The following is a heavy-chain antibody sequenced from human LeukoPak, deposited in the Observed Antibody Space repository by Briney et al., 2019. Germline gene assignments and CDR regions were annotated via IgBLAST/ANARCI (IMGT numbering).Heavy chain of an antibody. CDR3: ARDLDGYEYIDY. Sequence: SETLSLTCTVAGGSISSSSYYWGWIRQPPGKGLEWIGSIYYSGSTYYNPSLQSRVTISVDTSKNQFSLKLSSVTAADTAVYYCARDLDGYEYIDYWGQGTLVTVSS. CDR1: GGSISSSSYY. D-gene: IGHD5-12*01. V-gene: IGHV4-39*07. CDR2: IYYSGST. J-gene: IGHJ4*02.